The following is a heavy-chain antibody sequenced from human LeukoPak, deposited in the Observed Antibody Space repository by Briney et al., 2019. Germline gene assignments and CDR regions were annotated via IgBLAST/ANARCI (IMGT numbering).Heavy chain of an antibody. V-gene: IGHV4-34*01. Sequence: PSETLSLTCAVYGGSFSGYYWSWIRQPPGKGLEWIGEINHSGSTNYNPSLKSRVTISVDTSKNQFSLKLSSVTAADTAVYYCARGKQLVRTQTLYYFDYWGQGTLVTVSS. CDR3: ARGKQLVRTQTLYYFDY. J-gene: IGHJ4*02. D-gene: IGHD6-13*01. CDR2: INHSGST. CDR1: GGSFSGYY.